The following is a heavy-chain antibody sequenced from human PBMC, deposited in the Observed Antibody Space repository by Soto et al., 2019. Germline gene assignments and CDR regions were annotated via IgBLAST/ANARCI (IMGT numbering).Heavy chain of an antibody. V-gene: IGHV4-30-4*01. CDR1: DGSIIGGGYY. CDR2: IYYSGST. CDR3: ARDLDSITMVRGVMNYGMDV. Sequence: SQLLCVTWTVSDGSIIGGGYYWSWIRQHPGTGLEWIGHIYYSGSTYYNPSLKSRVTISVDTSKNQFSLKLSSVTAADTAVYYCARDLDSITMVRGVMNYGMDVWGQGTTVTVSS. J-gene: IGHJ6*02. D-gene: IGHD3-10*01.